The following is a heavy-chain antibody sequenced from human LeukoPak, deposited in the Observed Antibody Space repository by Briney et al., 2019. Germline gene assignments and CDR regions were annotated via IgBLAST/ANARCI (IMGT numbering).Heavy chain of an antibody. V-gene: IGHV3-20*04. CDR2: INWNGGST. CDR1: GFTFRSHG. D-gene: IGHD6-6*01. CDR3: ARATYRKQLVYYYYYMDV. J-gene: IGHJ6*03. Sequence: PGGSLRLSCAASGFTFRSHGMSWVRQAPGKGLEWVSGINWNGGSTGYADSVKGRFTISRDNAKNSLYLQMNSLRAEDTALYYCARATYRKQLVYYYYYMDVWGKGTTVTVSS.